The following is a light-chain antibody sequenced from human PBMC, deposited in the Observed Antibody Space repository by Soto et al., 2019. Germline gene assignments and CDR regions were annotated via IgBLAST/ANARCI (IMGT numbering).Light chain of an antibody. CDR1: QSVNSGY. CDR3: HYQQFPTSPMYT. J-gene: IGKJ2*01. V-gene: IGKV3-20*01. Sequence: EIVLTQSPGTLSLSPGERATLSCRASQSVNSGYLAWYQQRLGQAPRLLIYGGSIRAPGFPDRFSGSGSGTDFTLTISRLEPEDSAVYFCHYQQFPTSPMYTFGQGTKLEIK. CDR2: GGS.